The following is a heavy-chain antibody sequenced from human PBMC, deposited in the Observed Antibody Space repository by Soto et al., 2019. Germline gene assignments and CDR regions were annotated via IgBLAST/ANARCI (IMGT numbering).Heavy chain of an antibody. Sequence: RHPCGAAGFNGGGNYVRRVSKEPGKGLEWVSLIQSGGPTYYADSVKGRFTISRDTSENTLHLQMDSLRAEDTAVYYCARDDVLCDGGRSYGVPLDVWGKRTTVTVPS. J-gene: IGHJ6*04. CDR2: IQSGGPT. D-gene: IGHD2-15*01. CDR1: GFNGGGNY. CDR3: ARDDVLCDGGRSYGVPLDV. V-gene: IGHV3-66*01.